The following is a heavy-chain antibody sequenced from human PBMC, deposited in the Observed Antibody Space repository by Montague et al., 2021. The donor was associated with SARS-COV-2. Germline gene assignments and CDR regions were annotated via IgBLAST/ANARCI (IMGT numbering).Heavy chain of an antibody. Sequence: SETLSLTCTVSGGSVSSSGYYWGWIRQPPGRGLELIGSMYFSGSSYYNPSLKSRVSLSVDTSKNQFSLRLSSVTSADTSVYYCARLMRGGLVVDDLNWFDPWGQGTMVTVSS. CDR3: ARLMRGGLVVDDLNWFDP. V-gene: IGHV4-39*01. J-gene: IGHJ5*02. CDR1: GGSVSSSGYY. D-gene: IGHD3-16*01. CDR2: MYFSGSS.